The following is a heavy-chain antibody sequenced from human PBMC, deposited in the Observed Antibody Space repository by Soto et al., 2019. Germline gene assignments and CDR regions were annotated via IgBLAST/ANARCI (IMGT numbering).Heavy chain of an antibody. CDR3: AWTPLFYYDFWSGTPGWFDP. J-gene: IGHJ5*02. CDR1: GFSLSNARMG. V-gene: IGHV2-26*01. D-gene: IGHD3-3*01. CDR2: IFSNDEK. Sequence: QVTLKESGPVLVKPTETHTLTCTVSGFSLSNARMGVSWIRQPPGKALEWLAHIFSNDEKSYSTSLKSRLTISKDTSKSQVVLTMTNMDPVDTATYYCAWTPLFYYDFWSGTPGWFDPWGQGTLVTVSS.